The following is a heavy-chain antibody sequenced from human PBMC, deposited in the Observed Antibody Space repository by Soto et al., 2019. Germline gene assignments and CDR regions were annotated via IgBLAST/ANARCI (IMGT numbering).Heavy chain of an antibody. CDR2: SSAYNRKT. D-gene: IGHD2-2*02. Sequence: QVQLVQSGIEVKRPGASVRVPCKASGFNFTSYSFSWVRQAPGRGLEWMGWSSAYNRKTKYAQNFHDRLTLTTDTSTSTTYMELTSLTSDDSAVYYCARDLGYCSRTSCYISGFYGMDVWGLGTTVTVSS. CDR1: GFNFTSYS. CDR3: ARDLGYCSRTSCYISGFYGMDV. V-gene: IGHV1-18*01. J-gene: IGHJ6*02.